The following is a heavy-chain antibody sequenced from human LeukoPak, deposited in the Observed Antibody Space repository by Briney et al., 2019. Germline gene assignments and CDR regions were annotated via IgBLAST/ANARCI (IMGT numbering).Heavy chain of an antibody. CDR2: IYTSGST. J-gene: IGHJ4*02. D-gene: IGHD3-3*01. CDR1: GGSISSYY. Sequence: SETLSLTCTVSGGSISSYYWSWIRQPAGKGLEWIGRIYTSGSTNYNPSLKSRVTMSVDTSKNQFSLKLSSVTAADTAVYYCAGTPIFGVVIGLYYFDYWGQGTLVTVSS. CDR3: AGTPIFGVVIGLYYFDY. V-gene: IGHV4-4*07.